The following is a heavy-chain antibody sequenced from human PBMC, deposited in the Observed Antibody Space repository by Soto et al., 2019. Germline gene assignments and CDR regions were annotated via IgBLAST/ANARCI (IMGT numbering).Heavy chain of an antibody. D-gene: IGHD2-21*02. CDR2: IYYSGST. V-gene: IGHV4-30-4*01. Sequence: QVQLQESGPGLVKPSQTLSLTCTVSGGSISSGDYYWSWIRQPPGKGLEWIGYIYYSGSTYYNPSLKSRVTISVDTSKNQFSLKLISVTAADTAVYYCARSCGGDCYSTTNWFDPWGQGTLVTVSS. J-gene: IGHJ5*02. CDR1: GGSISSGDYY. CDR3: ARSCGGDCYSTTNWFDP.